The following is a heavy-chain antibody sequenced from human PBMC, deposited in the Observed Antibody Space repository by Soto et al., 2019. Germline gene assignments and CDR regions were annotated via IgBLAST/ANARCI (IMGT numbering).Heavy chain of an antibody. D-gene: IGHD4-17*01. CDR3: ASLGIDYGDYYYYGMDV. CDR1: GGTFSSYA. CDR2: IIPIFGTV. V-gene: IGHV1-69*12. Sequence: QVQLVQSGAEVKKPGSSVKVSCKASGGTFSSYAISWVRQAPGQGLEWMGGIIPIFGTVNYAQKFQGRVTITADESTSTAYMELSSLRSEDTAVYYCASLGIDYGDYYYYGMDVWGQGTTVTVSS. J-gene: IGHJ6*02.